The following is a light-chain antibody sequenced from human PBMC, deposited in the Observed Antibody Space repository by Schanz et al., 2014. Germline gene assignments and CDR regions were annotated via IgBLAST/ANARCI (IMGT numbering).Light chain of an antibody. V-gene: IGLV2-14*01. J-gene: IGLJ3*02. Sequence: QSALTQPASVSGSPGQSITLSCTGTSSDVGGTNYVSWYQQHPGKVPKLMIYDVSNRPSGVSNRFSGSKSANTASLTISGLQAEDEAYYYCSSYTSSSTLPWVFGGGTKLTVL. CDR2: DVS. CDR1: SSDVGGTNY. CDR3: SSYTSSSTLPWV.